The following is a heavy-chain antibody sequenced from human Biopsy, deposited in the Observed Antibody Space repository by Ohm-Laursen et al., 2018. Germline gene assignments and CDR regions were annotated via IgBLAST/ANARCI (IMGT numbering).Heavy chain of an antibody. J-gene: IGHJ4*02. CDR1: GFSLTNGGLS. CDR2: IYGDDNK. D-gene: IGHD1-26*01. CDR3: AHRQKWTFDF. V-gene: IGHV2-5*02. Sequence: TQTLTLTRSFSGFSLTNGGLSVGWIRQSPGRALGWLGLIYGDDNKRYSPSLKSRLLITKDTSKNQVVLTLTNVDPVDTGTYYCAHRQKWTFDFWGQGTLVTVSS.